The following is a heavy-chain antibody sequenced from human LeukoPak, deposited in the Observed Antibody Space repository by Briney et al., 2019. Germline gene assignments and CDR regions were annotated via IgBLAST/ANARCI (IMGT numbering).Heavy chain of an antibody. CDR1: GGSFSGYY. Sequence: SETLSLTCAVYGGSFSGYYWSWIRQPPGKGLEWIGEINHSGSTNYNPPLKSRVTISVDTSKNQFSLKLSSVTAADTAVYYCARGSGYSYGYDFDYWGQGTLVTVSS. CDR2: INHSGST. V-gene: IGHV4-34*01. CDR3: ARGSGYSYGYDFDY. J-gene: IGHJ4*02. D-gene: IGHD5-18*01.